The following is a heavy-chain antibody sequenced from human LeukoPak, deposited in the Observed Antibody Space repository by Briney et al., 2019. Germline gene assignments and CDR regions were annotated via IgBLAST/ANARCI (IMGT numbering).Heavy chain of an antibody. CDR1: GYTFTDYY. Sequence: XKVSGYTFTDYYMHWVQQAPGKGLEWMGLVDPEDGETIYAEKFQGRVTITADTSTDTAYMELSSLRSEDTAVYYCATRGYSGYDVDYWGQGTLVTVSS. CDR3: ATRGYSGYDVDY. D-gene: IGHD5-12*01. J-gene: IGHJ4*02. V-gene: IGHV1-69-2*01. CDR2: VDPEDGET.